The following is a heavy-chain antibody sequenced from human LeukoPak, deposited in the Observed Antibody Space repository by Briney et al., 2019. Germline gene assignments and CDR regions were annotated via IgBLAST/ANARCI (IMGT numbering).Heavy chain of an antibody. CDR3: AGGAGDYSSSWY. J-gene: IGHJ4*02. V-gene: IGHV3-21*01. Sequence: GGSLRLSCAASGFTFSSYSMNWVRQAPGKGLEWVSPISSSSSYIYYADSVKGRFTISRDNAKNSLYLQRNSLRAEDTAVYYCAGGAGDYSSSWYWGQGTLVTVSS. CDR2: ISSSSSYI. CDR1: GFTFSSYS. D-gene: IGHD6-13*01.